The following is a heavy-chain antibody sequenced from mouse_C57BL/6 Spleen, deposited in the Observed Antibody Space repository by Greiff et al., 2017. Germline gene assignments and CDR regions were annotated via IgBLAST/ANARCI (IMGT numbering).Heavy chain of an antibody. CDR1: GFTFSSYG. CDR2: ISSGGSYT. Sequence: EVKLVESGGDLVKPGGSLKLSCAASGFTFSSYGMSWVRQTPDKRLEWVATISSGGSYTYYPDSVKGRFTISRDNAKNTLYLQMSSLKSEDTAMYYCARREGNYDYWGQGTTLTVSS. CDR3: ARREGNYDY. J-gene: IGHJ2*01. D-gene: IGHD2-1*01. V-gene: IGHV5-6*02.